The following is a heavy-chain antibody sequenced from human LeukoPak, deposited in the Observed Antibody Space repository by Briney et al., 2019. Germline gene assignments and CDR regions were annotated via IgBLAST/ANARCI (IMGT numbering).Heavy chain of an antibody. CDR3: AKDVKAARDSGSSPKYYFDY. CDR1: GFTFSSYG. V-gene: IGHV3-30*02. Sequence: GGSLRLSCAASGFTFSSYGMHWVRQAPGKGLEWVAFIGYNGSNKYYADSVKGRFTISRDNSKNTLYLQMNSLRAEDTAVYYCAKDVKAARDSGSSPKYYFDYWGQGTLVTVSS. CDR2: IGYNGSNK. J-gene: IGHJ4*02. D-gene: IGHD1-26*01.